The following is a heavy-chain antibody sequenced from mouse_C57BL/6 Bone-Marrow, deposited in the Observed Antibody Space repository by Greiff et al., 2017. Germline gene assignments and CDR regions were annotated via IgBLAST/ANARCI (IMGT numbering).Heavy chain of an antibody. Sequence: DVKLVESGGDLVKPGGSLKLSCAASGFTFSSYGMSWVRQTPDKRLEWVATISSGGSYTYYPDSVKGRFTISRDNAKNTLYLRMSSLKSEDTAMYYCAGYSRRAWYCDVWGTGTTVTVSS. CDR1: GFTFSSYG. V-gene: IGHV5-6*02. CDR2: ISSGGSYT. CDR3: AGYSRRAWYCDV. D-gene: IGHD1-2*01. J-gene: IGHJ1*03.